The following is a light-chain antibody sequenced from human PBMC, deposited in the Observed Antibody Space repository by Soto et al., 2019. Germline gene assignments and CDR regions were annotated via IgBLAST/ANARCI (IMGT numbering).Light chain of an antibody. V-gene: IGKV1-5*03. Sequence: DIQMTQSPSTLSASVGDRVTITCRASQSISTWLAWYQQKPGKAPKLLIYKASSLESGVPSRFSGRGSGTEFTLTISIRQPDDFATYSCQQYNSYSPYTFGQGTRLEIK. CDR3: QQYNSYSPYT. CDR1: QSISTW. CDR2: KAS. J-gene: IGKJ2*01.